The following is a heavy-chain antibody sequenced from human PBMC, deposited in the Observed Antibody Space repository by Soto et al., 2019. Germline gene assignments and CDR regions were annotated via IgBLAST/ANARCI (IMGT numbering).Heavy chain of an antibody. V-gene: IGHV1-18*01. D-gene: IGHD3-22*01. CDR1: GYTFTSYG. CDR2: ISAYNGNT. CDR3: ARDQYYYDSSGYYQQNYYYYGMDV. J-gene: IGHJ6*02. Sequence: QVQLVQSGAEVKKPGASVKVSCKASGYTFTSYGISWVRQAPGQGLERMGWISAYNGNTNYAQKLQGRVTMTTDTSTSTAYMELRSLRSDDTAVYYCARDQYYYDSSGYYQQNYYYYGMDVWGQGTTVTVSS.